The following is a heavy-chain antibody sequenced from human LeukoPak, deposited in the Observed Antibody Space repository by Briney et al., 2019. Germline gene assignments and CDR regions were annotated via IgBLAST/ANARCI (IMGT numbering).Heavy chain of an antibody. D-gene: IGHD3-3*02. CDR1: GYTFTGYY. CDR2: INPNSGGT. V-gene: IGHV1-2*02. CDR3: ASLPLSPGGAFDI. Sequence: ASVKVSCKXSGYTFTGYYMHWVRQAPGQGLEWMGWINPNSGGTNYAQKFQGRVTMTRDTSISTAYMELSRLRSDDTAVYYCASLPLSPGGAFDIWGQGTMVTVSS. J-gene: IGHJ3*02.